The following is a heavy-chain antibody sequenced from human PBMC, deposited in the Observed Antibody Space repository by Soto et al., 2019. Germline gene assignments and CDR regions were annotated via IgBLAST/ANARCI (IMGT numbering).Heavy chain of an antibody. CDR3: ARGRYCLTGRCFPNWFDS. CDR1: GDSISIVDYF. CDR2: IYKSTTT. Sequence: TSETLSLTCSVSGDSISIVDYFWAWIRQPPGQALEYIGYIYKSTTTYYNPSFESRVAISLDTSKSQFSLTVTSVTAADTAVYFCARGRYCLTGRCFPNWFDSWGQGTLVTVSS. D-gene: IGHD2-15*01. J-gene: IGHJ5*01. V-gene: IGHV4-30-4*01.